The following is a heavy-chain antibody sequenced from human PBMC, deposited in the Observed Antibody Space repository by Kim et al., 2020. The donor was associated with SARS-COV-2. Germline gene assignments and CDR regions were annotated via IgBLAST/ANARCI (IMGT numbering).Heavy chain of an antibody. J-gene: IGHJ5*02. CDR2: IYYSGST. D-gene: IGHD3-10*01. Sequence: SETLSLTCTVSGGSISSYYWSWIRQPPGKGLEWIGYIYYSGSTNYNPSLKSRVTISVDTSKNQFSLKLSSVTAADTAVYYCARSLWFGDQRGGWFDPWGQGTLVTVSS. CDR1: GGSISSYY. V-gene: IGHV4-59*01. CDR3: ARSLWFGDQRGGWFDP.